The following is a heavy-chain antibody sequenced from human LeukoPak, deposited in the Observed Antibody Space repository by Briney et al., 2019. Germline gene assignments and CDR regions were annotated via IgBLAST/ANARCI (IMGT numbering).Heavy chain of an antibody. CDR3: ARERLWSRDGYNPF. Sequence: GGSPRLSCAASGFTFSDYYMSWIRQAPGKGLEWISYISGSGNTIYYADSVKGRFTISRDNAKNSLYLQMNSLRVEGTALYYCARERLWSRDGYNPFWGQGTLVTVSS. D-gene: IGHD5-24*01. CDR1: GFTFSDYY. J-gene: IGHJ4*02. CDR2: ISGSGNTI. V-gene: IGHV3-11*04.